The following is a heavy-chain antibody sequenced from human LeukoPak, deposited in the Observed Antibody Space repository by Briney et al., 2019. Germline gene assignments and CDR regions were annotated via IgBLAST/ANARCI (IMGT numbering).Heavy chain of an antibody. CDR2: IIPIFGTA. J-gene: IGHJ6*03. Sequence: SVKVSCKASGDTFSSYAISWVRQAPGQGLEWMGGIIPIFGTANYAQKFQGRVTITTDESTSTAYMELSSLRSEDTAVYYCARTGYSYGSHYYYYYMDVWGKGTTVTVSS. V-gene: IGHV1-69*05. CDR3: ARTGYSYGSHYYYYYMDV. CDR1: GDTFSSYA. D-gene: IGHD5-18*01.